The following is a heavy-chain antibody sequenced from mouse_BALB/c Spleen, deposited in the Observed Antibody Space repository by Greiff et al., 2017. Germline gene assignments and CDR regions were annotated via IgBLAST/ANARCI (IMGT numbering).Heavy chain of an antibody. CDR2: INSNGGST. V-gene: IGHV5-6-2*01. Sequence: DVMLVESGGGLVKPGGSLKLSCAASGFTFSSYYMSWVRQTPEKRLELVAAINSNGGSTYYPDTVKGRFTISRDNAKNTLYLQMSSLKSEDTALYYCARHYYYGSYFDYWGQGTTLTVSS. D-gene: IGHD1-1*01. J-gene: IGHJ2*01. CDR3: ARHYYYGSYFDY. CDR1: GFTFSSYY.